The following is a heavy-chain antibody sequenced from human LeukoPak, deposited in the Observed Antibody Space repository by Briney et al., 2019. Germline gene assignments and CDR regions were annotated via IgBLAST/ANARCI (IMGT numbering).Heavy chain of an antibody. CDR3: AKDLGYAPGYFDY. J-gene: IGHJ4*02. CDR2: IRYDGSNK. CDR1: GFIFEDYG. V-gene: IGHV3-30*02. D-gene: IGHD2-2*01. Sequence: PGGSLRLSCAASGFIFEDYGMSWVRQAPGKGLEWVAFIRYDGSNKYYADSVKGRFTISRDNSKNTLYLQMNSLRAEDTAVYYCAKDLGYAPGYFDYWGQGTLVTVSS.